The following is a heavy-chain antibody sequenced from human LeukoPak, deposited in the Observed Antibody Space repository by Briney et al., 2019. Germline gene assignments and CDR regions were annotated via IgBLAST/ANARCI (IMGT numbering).Heavy chain of an antibody. V-gene: IGHV3-66*01. D-gene: IGHD3-9*01. CDR2: IYSGGST. J-gene: IGHJ4*02. Sequence: GGSLRLSCAASGFTVSSNYMSWVRQAPGKGLEWVSVIYSGGSTYYADSVKGRFTISRDNSKNTLYLQMNSLRAEDTAVYYCARGTYDILTGYYSDYWGQGTLVTVSS. CDR1: GFTVSSNY. CDR3: ARGTYDILTGYYSDY.